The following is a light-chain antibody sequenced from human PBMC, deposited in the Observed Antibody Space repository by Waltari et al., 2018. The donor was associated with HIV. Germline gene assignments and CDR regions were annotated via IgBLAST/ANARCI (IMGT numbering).Light chain of an antibody. CDR2: DAS. CDR1: QSVGNS. V-gene: IGKV3-11*01. CDR3: QQRTDWLLT. Sequence: IVLTRSPVTLPSSPGERATPSCRASQSVGNSLAWYQQKPGQTPRLLIYDASNRASGIPARFSGSGSGTDFTLTISSLEPGDFAVYYCQQRTDWLLTFGGGTNLEIK. J-gene: IGKJ4*01.